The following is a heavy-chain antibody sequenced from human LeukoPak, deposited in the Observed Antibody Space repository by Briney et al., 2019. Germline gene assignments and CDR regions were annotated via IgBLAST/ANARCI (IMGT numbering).Heavy chain of an antibody. Sequence: SETLSLTCTVSGGSLSSYYWSCVRQPPGKGLEWIWYIYYSGSTNYNPSLKSRVTISVDTSKNQFSLKLSSVTAAYTAVYYCARGQVDIVVVPASYYYYMDVWGKGTTVTVSS. J-gene: IGHJ6*03. CDR3: ARGQVDIVVVPASYYYYMDV. D-gene: IGHD2-2*03. CDR1: GGSLSSYY. V-gene: IGHV4-59*01. CDR2: IYYSGST.